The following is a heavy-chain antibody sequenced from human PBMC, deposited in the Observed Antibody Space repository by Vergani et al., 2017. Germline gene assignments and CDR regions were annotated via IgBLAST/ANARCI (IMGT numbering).Heavy chain of an antibody. J-gene: IGHJ4*02. D-gene: IGHD6-19*01. CDR3: AKGDFSSGWYFGVAY. CDR1: GFTFSSYG. Sequence: QVQLVESGGGVVQPGRSLRLSCAASGFTFSSYGMHWVRQAPGKGLEWVAVISYDGSNKYYADSVKGRFIISRDNSKNTLYLQMNCLSAEDTAVYYCAKGDFSSGWYFGVAYWGQGTLVTVSS. V-gene: IGHV3-30*18. CDR2: ISYDGSNK.